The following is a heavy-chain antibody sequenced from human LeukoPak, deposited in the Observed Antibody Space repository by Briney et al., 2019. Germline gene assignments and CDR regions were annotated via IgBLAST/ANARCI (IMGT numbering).Heavy chain of an antibody. CDR1: GFTFSSYA. CDR2: ISYDGSNK. J-gene: IGHJ4*02. CDR3: ARSLLFRVGELSTAIDY. V-gene: IGHV3-30*04. Sequence: PGRSLRLSCAASGFTFSSYAMHWVRQAPGKGLEWVAVISYDGSNKYYADSVKGRFTISRDNSKNTLYLLMNSLRAEDTAVYYCARSLLFRVGELSTAIDYWGQGTLVTVSS. D-gene: IGHD3-10*01.